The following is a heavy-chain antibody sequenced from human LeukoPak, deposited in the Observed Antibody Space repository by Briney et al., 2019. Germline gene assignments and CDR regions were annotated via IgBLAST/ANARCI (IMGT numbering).Heavy chain of an antibody. CDR1: GGSMSSSSYY. J-gene: IGHJ6*02. CDR2: IYYSGST. CDR3: ARGGALDV. Sequence: SETLSLTCTVSGGSMSSSSYYWGWIRQPPGKGLEWIGSIYYSGSTYYNPPRKSRVTISVDTSKNQFSLKLSSVTAAATAVYYCARGGALDVWGQGTTLTVSS. V-gene: IGHV4-39*01.